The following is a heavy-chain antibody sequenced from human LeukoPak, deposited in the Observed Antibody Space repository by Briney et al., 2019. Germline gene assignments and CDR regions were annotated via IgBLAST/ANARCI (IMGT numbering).Heavy chain of an antibody. CDR3: AKAPVTSCRGAYCYPFDS. CDR1: GFIFSHYG. Sequence: GGTLRLSCAASGFIFSHYGMNWVRQAPGKGLEWVSGITSRSTTYYADSVKGRFTISRDNSKNTLYLQMNSLRAEDAAVYFCAKAPVTSCRGAYCYPFDSWGQGTLVTVSS. D-gene: IGHD2-21*01. J-gene: IGHJ4*02. CDR2: ITSRSTT. V-gene: IGHV3-23*01.